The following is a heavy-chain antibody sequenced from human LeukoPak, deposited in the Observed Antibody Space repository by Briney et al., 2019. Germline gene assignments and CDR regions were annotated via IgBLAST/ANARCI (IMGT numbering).Heavy chain of an antibody. D-gene: IGHD6-19*01. Sequence: GGSLRLSCAASGFTFSNYWMHWVRQAPGKGLVWVSRINTDGSVTTYADSVKGRFTSSRDNAKNSLYLQMNSLRAEDTAVYYCARDPTSSGWYEGWFDPWGQGTLVTVSS. CDR2: INTDGSVT. V-gene: IGHV3-74*01. J-gene: IGHJ5*02. CDR1: GFTFSNYW. CDR3: ARDPTSSGWYEGWFDP.